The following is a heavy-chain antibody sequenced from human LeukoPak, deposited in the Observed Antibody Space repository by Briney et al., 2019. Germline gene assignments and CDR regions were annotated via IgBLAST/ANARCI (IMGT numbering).Heavy chain of an antibody. CDR3: ARDYYGDFEAEDAFDI. V-gene: IGHV1-18*01. J-gene: IGHJ3*02. CDR1: GYTFTSYG. Sequence: GASVKVSCKASGYTFTSYGISWVRPAPGQRLEWMVWISAYNGNTNYAQKLQGRVTMTTDTSTSTTYMELRSLRSDDTAVYYCARDYYGDFEAEDAFDIWGQGTMVTVSS. D-gene: IGHD4-17*01. CDR2: ISAYNGNT.